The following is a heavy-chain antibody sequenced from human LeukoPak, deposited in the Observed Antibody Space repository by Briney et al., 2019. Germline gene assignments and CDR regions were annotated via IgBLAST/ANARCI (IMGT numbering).Heavy chain of an antibody. V-gene: IGHV4-34*01. J-gene: IGHJ6*03. CDR3: ARGRQDVTMIVVVMTAVSYYLDV. D-gene: IGHD3-22*01. CDR1: GVSFSGYY. Sequence: SETLSLTCAVYGVSFSGYYWTWIRQTPEKGLEWIGEMNPSGSTSYNPSLKSRVTISVDTSKNQFSLKLSSVTAADMAVYYCARGRQDVTMIVVVMTAVSYYLDVWGKGTTVTVS. CDR2: MNPSGST.